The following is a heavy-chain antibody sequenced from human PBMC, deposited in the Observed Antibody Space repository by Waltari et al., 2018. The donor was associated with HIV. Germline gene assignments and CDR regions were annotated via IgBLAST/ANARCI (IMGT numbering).Heavy chain of an antibody. CDR3: ARRYCSGGSCSYYFDY. D-gene: IGHD2-15*01. CDR2: INPNSGGT. J-gene: IGHJ4*02. Sequence: QVQLVQSGAEVKKPGASVKVSCKASGYTFTGYYMHWVRQAPGQGLEWMGRINPNSGGTNYAQKLQGRVTMTRDTSISTAYMELSRLRSDDTAVYYCARRYCSGGSCSYYFDYWGQGTLVTVSS. CDR1: GYTFTGYY. V-gene: IGHV1-2*06.